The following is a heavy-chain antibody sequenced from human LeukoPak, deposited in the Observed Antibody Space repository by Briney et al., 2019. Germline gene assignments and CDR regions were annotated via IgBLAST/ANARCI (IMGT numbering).Heavy chain of an antibody. V-gene: IGHV4-59*01. CDR3: ARAVVAATHRGNWFDP. J-gene: IGHJ5*02. CDR2: IYYSGST. Sequence: SETLSLTCTVSGGSISSYYWSWIRQPPGKGLEWIGYIYYSGSTSYNPSLKSRVTISIDTSKNQFSLKLSSVTAADTAVYYCARAVVAATHRGNWFDPWGQGTLVTVSS. D-gene: IGHD2-15*01. CDR1: GGSISSYY.